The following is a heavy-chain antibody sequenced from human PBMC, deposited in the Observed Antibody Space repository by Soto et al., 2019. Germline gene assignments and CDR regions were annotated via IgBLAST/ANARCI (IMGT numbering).Heavy chain of an antibody. CDR1: GGSISSYY. CDR3: ARGITMVRGRYYGMDV. Sequence: LSLTCTVSGGSISSYYWSWIRQPAGKGLEWIGRIYTSGSTNYNPSLKSRVTMSVDTSKNQFSLKLSSVTAADTAVYYCARGITMVRGRYYGMDVWGQGTTVTVSS. V-gene: IGHV4-4*07. J-gene: IGHJ6*02. D-gene: IGHD3-10*01. CDR2: IYTSGST.